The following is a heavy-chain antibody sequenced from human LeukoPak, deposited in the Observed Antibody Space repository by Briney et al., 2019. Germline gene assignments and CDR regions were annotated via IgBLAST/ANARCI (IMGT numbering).Heavy chain of an antibody. CDR1: GFTFSSYG. J-gene: IGHJ4*02. D-gene: IGHD3-10*01. CDR2: IRYDGSNK. Sequence: GGSLRLSCAASGFTFSSYGMHWVRQAPGKGLEWVAFIRYDGSNKYYADPVKGRFTISRDNSKNTLYLQMNSLRAEDTAVYYCAKDHSAKGYYFDYWGQGTLVTVSS. V-gene: IGHV3-30*02. CDR3: AKDHSAKGYYFDY.